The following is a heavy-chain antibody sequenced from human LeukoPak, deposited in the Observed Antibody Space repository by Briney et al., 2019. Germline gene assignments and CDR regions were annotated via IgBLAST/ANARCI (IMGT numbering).Heavy chain of an antibody. Sequence: SETLSLTCAVYGGSFSGYYWSWIRQPAGKGLEWIGRIYTSGSTNYNPSLKSRVTMSVDTSKNQFSLKLSSVTAADTAVYYCARGHSSGWLSLSSFDYWGQGTLVTVSS. CDR3: ARGHSSGWLSLSSFDY. CDR2: IYTSGST. D-gene: IGHD6-19*01. J-gene: IGHJ4*02. CDR1: GGSFSGYY. V-gene: IGHV4-59*10.